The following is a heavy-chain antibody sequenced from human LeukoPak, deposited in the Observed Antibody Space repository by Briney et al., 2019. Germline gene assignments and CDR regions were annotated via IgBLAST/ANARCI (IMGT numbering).Heavy chain of an antibody. J-gene: IGHJ5*02. V-gene: IGHV4-61*02. CDR1: GGSINGDTYY. CDR2: IYTTGSP. Sequence: PSQTLSLTCTVSGGSINGDTYYWTWIRQPAGKGLEWIGRIYTTGSPNYSPSLKSRVTMSIDTSKNQFSLKLSSVSAADTAVYYCARDRGITTARGVPSWFDPWGQGTLVTVSS. D-gene: IGHD3-10*01. CDR3: ARDRGITTARGVPSWFDP.